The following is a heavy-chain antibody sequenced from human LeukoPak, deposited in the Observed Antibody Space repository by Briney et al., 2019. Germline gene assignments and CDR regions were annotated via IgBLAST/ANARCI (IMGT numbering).Heavy chain of an antibody. D-gene: IGHD2-15*01. J-gene: IGHJ4*02. V-gene: IGHV1-2*02. CDR1: GYTFTGYY. Sequence: ASVKVSCNASGYTFTGYYMHWVRQAPGQGLEWMGWINPNSGGTNYAQKFQGRVTMTRDTSISTAYMELSRLRSDSTAVYYCARPQAIRVAATGYDYWGQGTLVTVSS. CDR3: ARPQAIRVAATGYDY. CDR2: INPNSGGT.